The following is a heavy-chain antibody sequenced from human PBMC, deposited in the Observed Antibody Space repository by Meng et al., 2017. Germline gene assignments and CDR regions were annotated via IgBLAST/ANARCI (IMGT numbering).Heavy chain of an antibody. CDR1: GGTFSSYA. CDR2: IIPIFGTT. CDR3: ARQMGYYNWGVDS. Sequence: SVKVSCKASGGTFSSYAISWVRQAPGQGLEWTGGIIPIFGTTKYAQEFQGRVTITADKSTSTAYMELSSLRSEDTAVYFCARQMGYYNWGVDSWGQGTLVTVSS. J-gene: IGHJ4*02. D-gene: IGHD7-27*01. V-gene: IGHV1-69*06.